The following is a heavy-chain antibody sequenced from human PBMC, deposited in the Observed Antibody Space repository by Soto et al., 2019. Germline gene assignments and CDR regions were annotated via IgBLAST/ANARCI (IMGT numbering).Heavy chain of an antibody. Sequence: YWMHWVRQAPGKGLVWVSRIHSDGSSTFYADSVKGRFTISRDNAKKMVYLQMNSLRAEDTAVYYCARDNWNTVWGQGTMVTVSS. CDR2: IHSDGSST. CDR3: ARDNWNTV. J-gene: IGHJ3*01. CDR1: YW. V-gene: IGHV3-74*01. D-gene: IGHD1-20*01.